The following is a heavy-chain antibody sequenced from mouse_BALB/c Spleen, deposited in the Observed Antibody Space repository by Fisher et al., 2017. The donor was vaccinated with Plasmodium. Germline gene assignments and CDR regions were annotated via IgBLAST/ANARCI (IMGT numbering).Heavy chain of an antibody. D-gene: IGHD4-1*01. J-gene: IGHJ4*01. Sequence: QKFKGKAILTVDKSSSTAYMELRSLTSEDSTVYYCARGELGALDYWGQGTSVTVSS. V-gene: IGHV1-26*01. CDR3: ARGELGALDY.